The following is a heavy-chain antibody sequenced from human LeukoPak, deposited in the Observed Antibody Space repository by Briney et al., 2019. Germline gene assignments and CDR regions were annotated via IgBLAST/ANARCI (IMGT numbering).Heavy chain of an antibody. CDR2: IYSGGST. J-gene: IGHJ4*02. CDR1: GFTVSSNC. V-gene: IGHV3-66*02. Sequence: PGGSLRLSCAASGFTVSSNCMSWVRQAPGKGLEWVSVIYSGGSTYYTDSVKGRFTISRDNSKNTLYPQMNSLRAEDTAVYYCARVPPNGAHFDYWGQGTLVTVSS. D-gene: IGHD4-17*01. CDR3: ARVPPNGAHFDY.